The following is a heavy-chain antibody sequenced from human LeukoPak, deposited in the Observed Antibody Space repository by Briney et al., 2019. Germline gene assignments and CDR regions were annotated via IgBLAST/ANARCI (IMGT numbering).Heavy chain of an antibody. D-gene: IGHD6-13*01. CDR1: GYTFTGYY. CDR3: ARGLSSSWSIDY. V-gene: IGHV1-2*02. Sequence: ASVKVSCKASGYTFTGYYSHWVRHAPGQGLEWMGWISPNSGDTNYPQQFQGRVTMTRDTSISTAFMEVSRLKSDDTAVYYCARGLSSSWSIDYWGQGTLVTVSS. J-gene: IGHJ4*02. CDR2: ISPNSGDT.